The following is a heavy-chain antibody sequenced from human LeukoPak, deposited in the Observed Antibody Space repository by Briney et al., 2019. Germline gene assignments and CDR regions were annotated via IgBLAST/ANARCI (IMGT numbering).Heavy chain of an antibody. Sequence: PSETLSLTCAVYGGSFSGYYWSWIRQPPGKGLEWIGEINHSGSTNYNPSLKSRVTISVDTSKNQFSLKLSSVTAADTAVYYCARHWASLGGYYYYGMDVWGQGTTVTVSS. J-gene: IGHJ6*02. D-gene: IGHD3-16*01. V-gene: IGHV4-34*01. CDR1: GGSFSGYY. CDR2: INHSGST. CDR3: ARHWASLGGYYYYGMDV.